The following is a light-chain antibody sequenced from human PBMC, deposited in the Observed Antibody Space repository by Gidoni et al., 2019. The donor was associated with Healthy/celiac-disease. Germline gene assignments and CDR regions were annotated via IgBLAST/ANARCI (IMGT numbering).Light chain of an antibody. Sequence: DIVMTQSPLSLPVTPGEPASISCRSSQSLLHSNGYNYLDWYLQKPGQSPQLLSYLGANRASGVHDRFSGRGSGTDFTLKISRVEAEDVGVYYCMQALQTPWTFGQGTKVEIK. V-gene: IGKV2-28*01. CDR3: MQALQTPWT. CDR1: QSLLHSNGYNY. J-gene: IGKJ1*01. CDR2: LGA.